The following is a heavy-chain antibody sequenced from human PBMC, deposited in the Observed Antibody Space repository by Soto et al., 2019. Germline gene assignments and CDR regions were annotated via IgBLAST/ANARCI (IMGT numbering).Heavy chain of an antibody. J-gene: IGHJ4*02. D-gene: IGHD6-6*01. V-gene: IGHV4-59*01. CDR3: ARGDSSSADY. CDR2: IYYSGST. CDR1: GGSISSYY. Sequence: SGTLSLTCTVSGGSISSYYWRWIRQPPGKGLEWIGYIYYSGSTNYNPSLKSRVTISVDTSKNQFSLKLSSVTAADTAVYYCARGDSSSADYWGQGTLVTVSS.